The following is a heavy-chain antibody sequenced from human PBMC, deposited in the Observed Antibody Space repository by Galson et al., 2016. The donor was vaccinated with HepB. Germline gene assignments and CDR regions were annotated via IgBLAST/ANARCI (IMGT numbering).Heavy chain of an antibody. D-gene: IGHD6-13*01. CDR1: GVPINNYY. CDR3: AGAAAPQDYYYMDV. V-gene: IGHV4-4*07. Sequence: SETLSLTCTVSGVPINNYYVNWIRQSAGKGLEWIGRIYTSGTTNYNPSFKRRLTLSPDTSRNEISLKLTSVTAADTAAYFCAGAAAPQDYYYMDVWGKGTTVSVSS. CDR2: IYTSGTT. J-gene: IGHJ6*03.